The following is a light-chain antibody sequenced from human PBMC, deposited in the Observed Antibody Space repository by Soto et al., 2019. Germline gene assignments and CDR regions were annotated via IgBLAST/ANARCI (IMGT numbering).Light chain of an antibody. V-gene: IGKV1-13*02. CDR2: DAS. Sequence: AIQLTQSPSSLSASVGDRVTITCRASQGISSYLAWYQQKPGKAPKLLIYDASSLESGVPSRFSGSGSGTEFTLTISSLQPDDFATYYCQQYNSYWTLGQGTKVDIK. J-gene: IGKJ1*01. CDR3: QQYNSYWT. CDR1: QGISSY.